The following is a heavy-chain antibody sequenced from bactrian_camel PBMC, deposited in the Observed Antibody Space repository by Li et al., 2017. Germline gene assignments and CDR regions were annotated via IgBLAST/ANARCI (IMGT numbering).Heavy chain of an antibody. Sequence: VQLVESGGGLVQPGGSLRLSCAARTGTFTSACMGWIRQVSGQEREGVASIDADGETSYADFVKGRFTVSRDSGKNSVYLQMDGLKLEDTAMYYCAADFGPYCSGPYLARRANFEGQGTQVTVS. CDR2: IDADGET. J-gene: IGHJ4*01. D-gene: IGHD2*01. V-gene: IGHV3S9*01. CDR1: TGTFTSAC.